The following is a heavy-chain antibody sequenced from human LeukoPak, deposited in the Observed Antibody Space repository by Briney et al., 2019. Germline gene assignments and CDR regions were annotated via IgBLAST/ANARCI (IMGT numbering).Heavy chain of an antibody. J-gene: IGHJ4*02. Sequence: GGSLRLSCAASGFTFDDYAMHWVRHAPGKGLEWVSGISWNSGSIGYADSVKGRFTISRDNAKNSLYLQMNSLRAEDTALYYCAKARIAARQYYFDYWGQGTLVTVSS. CDR2: ISWNSGSI. V-gene: IGHV3-9*01. CDR3: AKARIAARQYYFDY. CDR1: GFTFDDYA. D-gene: IGHD6-6*01.